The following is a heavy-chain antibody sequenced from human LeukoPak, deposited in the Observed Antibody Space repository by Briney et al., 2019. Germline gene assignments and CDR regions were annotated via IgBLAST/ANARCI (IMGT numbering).Heavy chain of an antibody. J-gene: IGHJ4*02. CDR3: AKEAGYNLNFDY. CDR2: IKQDGSEK. Sequence: GGSLRLSCAASKFTFSTYWMSWVRQAPGKGLEWVANIKQDGSEKYYVDSVKGRFTISRDNAKNSLYLQMDSLRAEDTAVYYCAKEAGYNLNFDYWGQGTLVTVSS. D-gene: IGHD5-24*01. CDR1: KFTFSTYW. V-gene: IGHV3-7*03.